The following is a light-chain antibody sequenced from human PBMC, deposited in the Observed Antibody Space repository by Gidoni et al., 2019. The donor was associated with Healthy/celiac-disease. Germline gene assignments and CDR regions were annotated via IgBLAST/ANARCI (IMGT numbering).Light chain of an antibody. Sequence: DIQRTQAPSSLSASVGDRVTIICRASQSISSYLNWYQQKPGKAPKLLIYAASSLQSGVPARFSGSGSGTDFTLTISSLQPEDFATYYCQQSYSTPPTFGQGTKVEIK. CDR1: QSISSY. J-gene: IGKJ1*01. CDR2: AAS. V-gene: IGKV1-39*01. CDR3: QQSYSTPPT.